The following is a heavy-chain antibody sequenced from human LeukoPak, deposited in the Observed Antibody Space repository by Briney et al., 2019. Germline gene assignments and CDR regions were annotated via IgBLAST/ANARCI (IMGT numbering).Heavy chain of an antibody. J-gene: IGHJ4*02. CDR1: GFTFSSYA. V-gene: IGHV3-23*01. CDR2: ISGSGGST. CDR3: AKPRRYSASYPYFDY. Sequence: GGSLRLSCAASGFTFSSYAMSWVRQAPGPGLEWVSAISGSGGSTYYADSVKGRFTISRDNSKNTLYLQMNTLRAEDTAVYYCAKPRRYSASYPYFDYWGQGTLVTVSS. D-gene: IGHD1-26*01.